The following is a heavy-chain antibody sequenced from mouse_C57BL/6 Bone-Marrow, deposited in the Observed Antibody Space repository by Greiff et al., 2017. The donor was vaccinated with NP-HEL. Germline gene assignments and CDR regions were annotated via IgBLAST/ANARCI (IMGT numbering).Heavy chain of an antibody. D-gene: IGHD1-1*01. J-gene: IGHJ3*01. CDR1: GFTFSSYA. CDR2: ISDGGSYT. Sequence: EVKLVESGGGLVKPGGSLKLSCAASGFTFSSYAMSWVRQTPEKRLEWVATISDGGSYTYYPDNVKGRFTISRDNAKNNLYLQMSHLKSEDTAMYYCARDYGSSLAYWGQGTLVTVSA. V-gene: IGHV5-4*01. CDR3: ARDYGSSLAY.